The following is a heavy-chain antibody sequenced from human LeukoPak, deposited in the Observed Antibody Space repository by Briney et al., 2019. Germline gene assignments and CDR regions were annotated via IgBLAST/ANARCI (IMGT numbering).Heavy chain of an antibody. CDR2: IVVGSGNT. CDR1: GFTFTSSA. Sequence: SVKVSCKASGFTFTSSAVRWVRQARGQRLEWIGWIVVGSGNTNYAQKFQERVTITRDMSTSTAYMELSSLRSEDTAVYYCAAAPQYDILSFDLWGRGTLVTVSS. CDR3: AAAPQYDILSFDL. J-gene: IGHJ2*01. D-gene: IGHD3-9*01. V-gene: IGHV1-58*01.